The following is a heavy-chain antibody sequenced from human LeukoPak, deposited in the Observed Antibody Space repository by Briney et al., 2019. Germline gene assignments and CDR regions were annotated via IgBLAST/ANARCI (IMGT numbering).Heavy chain of an antibody. CDR3: ARARGSGSYYGHDYYYYHYMDV. D-gene: IGHD3-10*01. Sequence: GASVKVSCKASGYTFTSYEINWVRQATGQGLEWMGWMNPNSGNTGYAQKFQGRVTMTRNTSISTAYMELSSLRSEDTAVYYCARARGSGSYYGHDYYYYHYMDVWGKGTTVTVSS. V-gene: IGHV1-8*01. CDR1: GYTFTSYE. CDR2: MNPNSGNT. J-gene: IGHJ6*03.